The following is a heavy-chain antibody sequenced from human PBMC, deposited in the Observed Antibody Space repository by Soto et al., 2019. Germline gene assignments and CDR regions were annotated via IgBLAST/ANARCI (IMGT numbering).Heavy chain of an antibody. D-gene: IGHD6-19*01. Sequence: SETLSLTCTVSGGSISSYYWSWIRHPPGKGLEWIGYIYYSGSTNYNPSLKSRVTISVDTSKNQFSLKLSSVTAADTAVYYCAGQGHSSGWYGGIPGWLDPWGQGTLVTVSS. V-gene: IGHV4-59*08. CDR1: GGSISSYY. J-gene: IGHJ5*02. CDR2: IYYSGST. CDR3: AGQGHSSGWYGGIPGWLDP.